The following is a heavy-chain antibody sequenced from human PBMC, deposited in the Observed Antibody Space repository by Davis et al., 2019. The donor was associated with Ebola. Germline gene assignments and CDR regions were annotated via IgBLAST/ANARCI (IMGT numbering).Heavy chain of an antibody. J-gene: IGHJ5*02. V-gene: IGHV4-59*12. Sequence: SETLSLTCSVSGGSINSFLWTWIRQPPGKGLEWVGCMFYNGDTKYNPALESRVTISVDTSKNQFSLKLSSVTAADTAVYYCARSPGIARYNWFDPWGQGTLVTVSS. CDR3: ARSPGIARYNWFDP. D-gene: IGHD6-13*01. CDR2: MFYNGDT. CDR1: GGSINSFL.